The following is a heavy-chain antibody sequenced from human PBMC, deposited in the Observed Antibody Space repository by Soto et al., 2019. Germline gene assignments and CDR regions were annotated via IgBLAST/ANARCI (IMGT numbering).Heavy chain of an antibody. CDR1: GDTFTSYY. J-gene: IGHJ4*02. V-gene: IGHV1-46*01. Sequence: DSVCVSCKASGDTFTSYYMHWVRQAPGQGLEWMGIINPSGGTTSYAQKFQGRVTITKDTSTSTVYVELSSLRSEDTAVYYCARGPMPGVVVVSLRPFDYWGQGTLVTVSS. CDR2: INPSGGTT. CDR3: ARGPMPGVVVVSLRPFDY. D-gene: IGHD2-15*01.